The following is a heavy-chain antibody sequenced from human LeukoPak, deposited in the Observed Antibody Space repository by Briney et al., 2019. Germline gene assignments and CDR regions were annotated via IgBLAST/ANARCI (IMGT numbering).Heavy chain of an antibody. CDR2: IYPGDSDT. CDR3: ARRGIAAPVEY. J-gene: IGHJ4*02. D-gene: IGHD6-13*01. V-gene: IGHV5-51*01. Sequence: GESLKISCRGSGYSFTSYWIGWVRQMPGKGLEWMGIIYPGDSDTRYSPSFQAQVTISADKSISTAYLQWSSLQASDPAMYYCARRGIAAPVEYWGQGTLVTVSS. CDR1: GYSFTSYW.